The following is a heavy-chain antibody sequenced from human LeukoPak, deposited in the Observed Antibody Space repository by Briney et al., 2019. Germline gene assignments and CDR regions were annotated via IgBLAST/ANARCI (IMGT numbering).Heavy chain of an antibody. CDR1: GGSISSSSYY. V-gene: IGHV4-39*01. CDR2: TYYSGST. D-gene: IGHD6-19*01. J-gene: IGHJ4*02. CDR3: ARIPVAGDFDY. Sequence: SETLSLTCTVSGGSISSSSYYWGWIRQPPEKGLEWIGSTYYSGSTYYNPSLKSRVTISVDTSKNQFSLKLSSVTAADTAVYYCARIPVAGDFDYWGQGTLVTVSS.